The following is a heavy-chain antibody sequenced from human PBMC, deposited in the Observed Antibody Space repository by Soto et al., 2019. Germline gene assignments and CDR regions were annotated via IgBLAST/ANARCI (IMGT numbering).Heavy chain of an antibody. CDR3: ARLRGYSNGLIDY. V-gene: IGHV4-39*01. CDR1: GGSVTSSGYC. Sequence: SETLSLTCTVSGGSVTSSGYCWGWIRQPPGKGLEWIASASYSGSAFYNPSLKSRVTISVDTSKNQFSLKLGSMTAADTAVYYCARLRGYSNGLIDYWGQGTLVTVSS. D-gene: IGHD5-18*01. CDR2: ASYSGSA. J-gene: IGHJ4*02.